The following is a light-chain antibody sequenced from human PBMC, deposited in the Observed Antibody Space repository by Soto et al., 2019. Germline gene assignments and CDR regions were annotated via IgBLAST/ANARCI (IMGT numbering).Light chain of an antibody. CDR1: SSNIGSNT. CDR3: AAWADSRNGLYV. CDR2: SNN. Sequence: QSVLTQPPSASGTPGQRVTISCSGSSSNIGSNTVNWYQQLPGTAPKLLIYSNNQRPSGVPDRFSGSKSGTSASLAISGLQSEDGNDYYCAAWADSRNGLYVFGTGTKLTVL. J-gene: IGLJ1*01. V-gene: IGLV1-44*01.